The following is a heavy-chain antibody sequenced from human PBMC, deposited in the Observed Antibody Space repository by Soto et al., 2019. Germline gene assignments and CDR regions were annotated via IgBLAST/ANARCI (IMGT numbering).Heavy chain of an antibody. Sequence: EVQLVESGGGLVQPGGSLRLSCVASGFTFSSYWMHWVRQDPVKGLLWVSRINTDGSTTSYADSVKGRFTISRDNAKNTLFLQMNSLRAEDTAVYYCVRPTWLPNGGCWGQGTLVTVSS. CDR1: GFTFSSYW. J-gene: IGHJ4*02. V-gene: IGHV3-74*01. CDR3: VRPTWLPNGGC. CDR2: INTDGSTT. D-gene: IGHD6-19*01.